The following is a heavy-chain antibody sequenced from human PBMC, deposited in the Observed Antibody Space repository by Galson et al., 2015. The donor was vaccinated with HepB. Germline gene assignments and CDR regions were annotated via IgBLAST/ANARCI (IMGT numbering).Heavy chain of an antibody. J-gene: IGHJ6*03. V-gene: IGHV1-8*01. Sequence: SVKVSCKASGYTFTSYDINWVRQATGQGLEWMGWMSPNSGNTGYAQKFQGRVTMTRNTSISTAYMELSSLRSEDTAVYYCARGQWRYQLLTDYYYYYMDVWGKGTTVTVSS. D-gene: IGHD2-2*01. CDR1: GYTFTSYD. CDR2: MSPNSGNT. CDR3: ARGQWRYQLLTDYYYYYMDV.